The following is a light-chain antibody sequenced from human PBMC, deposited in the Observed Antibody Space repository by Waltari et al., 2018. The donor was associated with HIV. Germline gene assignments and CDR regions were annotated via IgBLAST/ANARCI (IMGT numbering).Light chain of an antibody. Sequence: QSVLTQPPSVSGAPGQRVTISCTGSSSNIGAGYDVHWYQQLPGTAPKLLIYGNSSRPSGVPYRFSGSKCGTSAALAITGLQAEDEADYYCQSYDSSLSGSGVFGGGTKLTVL. CDR1: SSNIGAGYD. V-gene: IGLV1-40*01. CDR3: QSYDSSLSGSGV. CDR2: GNS. J-gene: IGLJ3*02.